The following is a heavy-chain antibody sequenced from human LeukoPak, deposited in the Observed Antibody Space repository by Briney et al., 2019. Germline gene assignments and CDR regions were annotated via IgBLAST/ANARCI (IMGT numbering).Heavy chain of an antibody. D-gene: IGHD3-10*01. CDR3: ARDRGTNYYGSGSPPGGGYFDY. V-gene: IGHV3-33*08. CDR1: GFTFSNSA. J-gene: IGHJ4*02. CDR2: IWYDGSNK. Sequence: GSLRLSCAASGFTFSNSAMNWVRQAPGKGLEWVAIIWYDGSNKYYADSVKGRFTISRDNSKNTLYLQMNSLRAEDTAVYYCARDRGTNYYGSGSPPGGGYFDYWGQGTLVTVSS.